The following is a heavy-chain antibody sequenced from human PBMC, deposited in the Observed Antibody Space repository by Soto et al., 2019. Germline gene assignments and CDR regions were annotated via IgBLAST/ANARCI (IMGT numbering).Heavy chain of an antibody. V-gene: IGHV2-5*02. CDR3: AHSSIVATIGGRGYSYGPWRYYGMDV. CDR1: GFSLSTSGVG. J-gene: IGHJ6*02. CDR2: IYWDDDK. D-gene: IGHD5-18*01. Sequence: SGPTLVNPTQSLTLTFTFSGFSLSTSGVGVGWIRQPPGKALEWLALIYWDDDKRYSPSLKSRLTITKDTSKNQVVLTMTNMDPVDTATYYCAHSSIVATIGGRGYSYGPWRYYGMDVWGQGTTVTVSS.